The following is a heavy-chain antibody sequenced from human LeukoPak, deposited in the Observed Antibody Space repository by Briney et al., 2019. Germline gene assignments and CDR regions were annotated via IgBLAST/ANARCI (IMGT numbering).Heavy chain of an antibody. J-gene: IGHJ4*02. CDR1: GFIFSSYG. Sequence: PGGFLRLSCAASGFIFSSYGMHWVRQAPGKGLEWVAGISSDESEEFYVGSVKGRFITSRDSSKSMLYLQMNSLRIEDTAVYYCAKGGVSSAYHPVDYWGQGTLVTVSP. CDR3: AKGGVSSAYHPVDY. V-gene: IGHV3-30*18. CDR2: ISSDESEE. D-gene: IGHD3-22*01.